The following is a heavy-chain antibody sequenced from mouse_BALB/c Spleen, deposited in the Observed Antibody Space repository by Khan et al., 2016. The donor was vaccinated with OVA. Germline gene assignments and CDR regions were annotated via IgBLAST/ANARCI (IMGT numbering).Heavy chain of an antibody. Sequence: QMQLEESGPGLVQPSQSLSITCTVSGFSLNTYGIHWIRQSPGKGLEWLGVIRSGGTAYNGAFISRLNITKDNSKSQVFFKMNSLQPDDKAIYYCARKSFIYDFTYGGQGTLVTVST. D-gene: IGHD1-3*01. V-gene: IGHV2-2*01. CDR1: GFSLNTYG. J-gene: IGHJ3*01. CDR2: IRSGGT. CDR3: ARKSFIYDFTY.